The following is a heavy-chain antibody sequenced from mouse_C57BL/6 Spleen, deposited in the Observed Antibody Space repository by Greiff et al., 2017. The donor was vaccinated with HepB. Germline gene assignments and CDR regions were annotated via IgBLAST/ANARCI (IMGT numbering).Heavy chain of an antibody. CDR2: IYPGSGST. CDR1: GYTFTSYW. J-gene: IGHJ3*01. V-gene: IGHV1-55*01. D-gene: IGHD2-4*01. Sequence: QVQLQQPGAELVKPGASVKMSCKASGYTFTSYWITWVKQRPGQGLEWIGDIYPGSGSTNYNEKFKSKATLPVDTSSRTAYMQLSSLTSEDSAVYYCARDDYDGAWFAYWGQGTLVTVSA. CDR3: ARDDYDGAWFAY.